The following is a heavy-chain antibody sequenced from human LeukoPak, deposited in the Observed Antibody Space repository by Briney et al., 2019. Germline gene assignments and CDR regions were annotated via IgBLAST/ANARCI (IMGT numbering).Heavy chain of an antibody. CDR1: GFAFSSYW. CDR2: INSDGSST. CDR3: AKDHSADGWPTFEY. D-gene: IGHD5-24*01. J-gene: IGHJ4*02. Sequence: GGSLRLSCAASGFAFSSYWMHWVRQAPGKGRGWVSRINSDGSSTSYADSVKGRFTISRDNAKNTLYLQMNSLRVDDSAIYYCAKDHSADGWPTFEYWGRGTLVTVSS. V-gene: IGHV3-74*01.